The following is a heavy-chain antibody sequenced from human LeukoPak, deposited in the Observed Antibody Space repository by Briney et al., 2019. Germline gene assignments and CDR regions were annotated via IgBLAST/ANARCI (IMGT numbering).Heavy chain of an antibody. V-gene: IGHV3-7*01. CDR1: GFTFTLYW. CDR2: IKQDGGET. CDR3: ARDRRDSYGYNF. J-gene: IGHJ4*02. D-gene: IGHD5-18*01. Sequence: PGGSLRLSCAASGFTFTLYWMSWVRQAPGKGLEWVANIKQDGGETYYVDSVKGRFTISRDNAKNSLYLQMNSLTAEDTAVYYRARDRRDSYGYNFWGQGTLVTVSS.